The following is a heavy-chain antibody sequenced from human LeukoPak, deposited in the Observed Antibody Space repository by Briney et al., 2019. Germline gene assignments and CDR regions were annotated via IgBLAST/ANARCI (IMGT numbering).Heavy chain of an antibody. CDR2: IYYSGST. V-gene: IGHV4-30-2*05. D-gene: IGHD3-22*01. CDR1: GGSISSGGYS. J-gene: IGHJ4*02. CDR3: ARGAYDSSGYYYVGEGYYFDY. Sequence: SETLSLTCAVSGGSISSGGYSWSWIRQPPGKGLEWIGYIYYSGSTYYNPSLKSRVTISVDTSKNQFSLKLSSVTAADTAVYYCARGAYDSSGYYYVGEGYYFDYWGQGTLVTVSS.